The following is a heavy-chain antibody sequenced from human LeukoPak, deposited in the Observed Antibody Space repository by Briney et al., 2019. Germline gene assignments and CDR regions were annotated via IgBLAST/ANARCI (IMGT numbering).Heavy chain of an antibody. Sequence: ASVKVSCKASGYTFTGYYMHWVRQAPGQGLEWMGWMNPNSGNTGYAQKFQGRVTMTRNTSISTAYMELSSLRSEDTAVYYCARNIRIQLWLLSSGYWGQGTLVTVSS. CDR3: ARNIRIQLWLLSSGY. CDR1: GYTFTGYY. J-gene: IGHJ4*02. D-gene: IGHD5-18*01. CDR2: MNPNSGNT. V-gene: IGHV1-8*02.